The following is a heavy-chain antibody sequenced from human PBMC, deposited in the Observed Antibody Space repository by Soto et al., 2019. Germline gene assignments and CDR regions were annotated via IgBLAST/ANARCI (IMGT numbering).Heavy chain of an antibody. J-gene: IGHJ6*03. V-gene: IGHV4-34*01. CDR1: GCC. CDR2: INHSGST. Sequence: GCCWISKRKHTGKGLEWIGEINHSGSTNYNPSLKSRVTISVDTSKNQFSLKLSSVTAADTAVYYCARGGSRVGYCIGGSCSDNYYYYMSVWSNGTTVTVSS. CDR3: ARGGSRVGYCIGGSCSDNYYYYMSV. D-gene: IGHD2-15*01.